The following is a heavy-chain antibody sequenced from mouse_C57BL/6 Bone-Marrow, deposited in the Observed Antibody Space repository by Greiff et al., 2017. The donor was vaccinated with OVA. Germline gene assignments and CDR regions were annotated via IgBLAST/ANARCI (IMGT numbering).Heavy chain of an antibody. CDR3: ARRLPSYAMDY. Sequence: QVQLQQSGAELVKPGASVKMSCKAPGYTFTSYWITWVKQRPGQGLEWIGDIYPGSGSTNYNEKFKSKATLTVDTSSSTAYMQLSSLTSEDSAVYYCARRLPSYAMDYWGQGTSVTVSS. V-gene: IGHV1-55*01. J-gene: IGHJ4*01. D-gene: IGHD5-5*01. CDR2: IYPGSGST. CDR1: GYTFTSYW.